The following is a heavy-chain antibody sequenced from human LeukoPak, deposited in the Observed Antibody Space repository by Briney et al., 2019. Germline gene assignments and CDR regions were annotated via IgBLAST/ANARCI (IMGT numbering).Heavy chain of an antibody. V-gene: IGHV1-18*01. CDR1: GYTFTRYG. D-gene: IGHD3-16*01. J-gene: IGHJ4*02. Sequence: ASVKVSCKASGYTFTRYGISWVRQAPGQGLQWLGWISASNGNTNYAQKFRDRVTMSTDTSTGTAYLDVRSLTSDDTAVYYCARDRSNWDYAPDFWGQGTLVIVSS. CDR2: ISASNGNT. CDR3: ARDRSNWDYAPDF.